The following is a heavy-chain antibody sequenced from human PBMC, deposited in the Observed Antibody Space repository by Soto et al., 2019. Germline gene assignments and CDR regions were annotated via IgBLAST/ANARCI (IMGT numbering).Heavy chain of an antibody. CDR3: ARATNYYGSGSYSSGFDAFDI. CDR2: MNPNSGNT. J-gene: IGHJ3*02. V-gene: IGHV1-8*01. CDR1: GYTFTSYD. Sequence: GASVKVSCKASGYTFTSYDINWVRQATGQGLEWMGWMNPNSGNTGYAQKSQGRVTMTRNTSISTAYMELSSLRSEDTAVYYCARATNYYGSGSYSSGFDAFDIWGQGTMVTVSS. D-gene: IGHD3-10*01.